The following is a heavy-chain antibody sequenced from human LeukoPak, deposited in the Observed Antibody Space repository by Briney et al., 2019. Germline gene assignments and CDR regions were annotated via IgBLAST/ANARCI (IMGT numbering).Heavy chain of an antibody. CDR3: AGDAPYSSGWYEWGGYFDY. J-gene: IGHJ4*02. CDR2: TYYRSKWYN. V-gene: IGHV6-1*01. Sequence: SQTLSLTCAISGDSVSSNSAAWNWIRQSPSRGLEWLGRTYYRSKWYNDYAVSVKSRITINPDTSKNQFSLQLNSVTPEDTAVYYCAGDAPYSSGWYEWGGYFDYWGQGTLVTVSS. D-gene: IGHD6-19*01. CDR1: GDSVSSNSAA.